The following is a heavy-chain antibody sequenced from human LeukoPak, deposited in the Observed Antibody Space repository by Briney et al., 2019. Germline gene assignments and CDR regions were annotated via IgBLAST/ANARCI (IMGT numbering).Heavy chain of an antibody. J-gene: IGHJ4*02. CDR3: ASDYGDYGAVDY. CDR1: GGSFSGYY. CDR2: INHSGST. V-gene: IGHV4-34*01. Sequence: PSETLSLTCAVYGGSFSGYYWSWIRQPPGKGLEWIGEINHSGSTNYNPSLKSRVTISVDTSKNQFSLKLSSVTAADTAVYYCASDYGDYGAVDYWGQGTLVTVSS. D-gene: IGHD4-17*01.